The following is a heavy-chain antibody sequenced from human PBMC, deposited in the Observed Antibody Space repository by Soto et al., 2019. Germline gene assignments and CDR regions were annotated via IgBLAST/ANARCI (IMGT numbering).Heavy chain of an antibody. CDR1: GYTFTSYG. CDR3: ARAPRSSLYAP. V-gene: IGHV1-18*01. Sequence: QVQLVQSGAEVKKPGASVKVSCKASGYTFTSYGISWVRQAPGQGLEWMGWISADNGNTNYAQKLQGRVTMTTDTSTSKVYMDLRSLRSDATAVCYCARAPRSSLYAPWGQGTLVTVSS. J-gene: IGHJ5*02. CDR2: ISADNGNT. D-gene: IGHD6-13*01.